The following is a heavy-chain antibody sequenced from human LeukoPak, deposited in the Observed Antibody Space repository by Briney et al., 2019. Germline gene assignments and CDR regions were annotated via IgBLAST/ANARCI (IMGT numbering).Heavy chain of an antibody. CDR2: ISGSGGST. CDR1: GFTFSSYA. Sequence: GGSLRLYCAASGFTFSSYAMIWVRQAPVQGLEWVSAISGSGGSTYYADSVKGRFTISRDNSKNTLYLQMNSLRAGDTAVYYCAKGRGGYPLGPFDYWGQGTLVTVSS. V-gene: IGHV3-23*01. J-gene: IGHJ4*02. CDR3: AKGRGGYPLGPFDY. D-gene: IGHD3-22*01.